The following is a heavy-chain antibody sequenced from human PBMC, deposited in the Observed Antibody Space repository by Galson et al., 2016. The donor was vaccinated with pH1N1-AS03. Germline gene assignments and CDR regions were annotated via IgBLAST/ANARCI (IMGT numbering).Heavy chain of an antibody. Sequence: SVKVSCKASGYAFKNYGISWIRQAPGQGLEWMGRVTVSSGITNYAQKVQGRVTMTTDTSTNTAYMELSSLTSDDTAVYYCARDRSTSYYGAPDYCVQGTLVTVSS. CDR1: GYAFKNYG. J-gene: IGHJ4*02. CDR2: VTVSSGIT. V-gene: IGHV1-18*04. CDR3: ARDRSTSYYGAPDY. D-gene: IGHD3-10*01.